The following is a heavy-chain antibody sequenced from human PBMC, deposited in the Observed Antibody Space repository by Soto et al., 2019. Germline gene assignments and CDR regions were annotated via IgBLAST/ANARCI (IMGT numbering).Heavy chain of an antibody. D-gene: IGHD3-16*01. J-gene: IGHJ4*02. CDR3: AVRGG. CDR2: ISTSSSTI. V-gene: IGHV3-48*01. CDR1: GFTFSSYS. Sequence: GGSLRLSCAASGFTFSSYSMYWVRQAPGKGLEWVSYISTSSSTIYYADSVKGRFTISRDNTKNSLYLQMNSLRADDTAVYYCAVRGGWGQGTLVTVSS.